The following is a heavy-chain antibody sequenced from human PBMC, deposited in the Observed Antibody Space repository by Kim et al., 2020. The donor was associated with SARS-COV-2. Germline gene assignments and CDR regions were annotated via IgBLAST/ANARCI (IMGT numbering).Heavy chain of an antibody. CDR1: GYTFTGYY. D-gene: IGHD3-9*01. Sequence: ASVKVSCKASGYTFTGYYMHWVRQAPGQGLEWMGWINPNSGGTNYAQKFQGRVTMTRDTSISTAYMELSRLRSDDTAVYYCARDDKYYDILTGPPSYYYYGMDVWGQGTTVTVSS. CDR3: ARDDKYYDILTGPPSYYYYGMDV. CDR2: INPNSGGT. J-gene: IGHJ6*02. V-gene: IGHV1-2*02.